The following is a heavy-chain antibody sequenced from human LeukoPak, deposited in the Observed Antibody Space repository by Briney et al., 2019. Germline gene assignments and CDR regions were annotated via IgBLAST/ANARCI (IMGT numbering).Heavy chain of an antibody. V-gene: IGHV4-39*02. CDR2: IYYSGST. Sequence: SETLSLTCTASGGSISSSSYYWGWIRQPPGKGLEWIGSIYYSGSTYYNPSLKSRVTISVDTSKNQFSLKLSSVTAADTAVYYCARESGYSSSWCVGNWFDPWGQGTLVTVSS. J-gene: IGHJ5*02. CDR1: GGSISSSSYY. D-gene: IGHD6-13*01. CDR3: ARESGYSSSWCVGNWFDP.